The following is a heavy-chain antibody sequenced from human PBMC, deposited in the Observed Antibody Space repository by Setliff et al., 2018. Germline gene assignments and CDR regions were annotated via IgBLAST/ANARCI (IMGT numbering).Heavy chain of an antibody. CDR1: GFTFSNAW. Sequence: GGSLRLSCAASGFTFSNAWMSWVRQAPGKGLEWVGRIKTKTDGGTTDYAAPVKGRFTISRDDSKNTLYLQMNSLKTEDTAVYYCATGFHYYDSSATGHYYYYVDVWGKGTTVTVSS. D-gene: IGHD3-22*01. V-gene: IGHV3-15*01. CDR2: IKTKTDGGTT. J-gene: IGHJ6*03. CDR3: ATGFHYYDSSATGHYYYYVDV.